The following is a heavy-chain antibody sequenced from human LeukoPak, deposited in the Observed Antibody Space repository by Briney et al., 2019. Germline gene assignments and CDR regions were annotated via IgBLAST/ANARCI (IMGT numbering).Heavy chain of an antibody. CDR3: ASFVSSDSSSFPN. V-gene: IGHV4-30-4*01. CDR2: IYYSGST. Sequence: SQTLSLTCTVSGGSISSGDYYWSWIRQPPGKGLEWIGYIYYSGSTYYNPFLKSRVTISVDKSKNQFSLKLSSVTAADTAVYYCASFVSSDSSSFPNWGQGTLVTVSS. CDR1: GGSISSGDYY. J-gene: IGHJ4*02. D-gene: IGHD6-13*01.